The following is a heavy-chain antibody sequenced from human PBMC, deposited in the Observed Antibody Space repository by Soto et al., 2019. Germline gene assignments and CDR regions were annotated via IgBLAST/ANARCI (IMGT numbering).Heavy chain of an antibody. V-gene: IGHV3-23*01. CDR2: ISGSGGST. D-gene: IGHD2-15*01. CDR1: GFTFSSYA. CDR3: AKDQGDISVVVVAATLGAFDI. Sequence: GSLRLSCAASGFTFSSYAMSWVRQAPGKGLEWVSAISGSGGSTYYADSVKGRFTISRDNSKNTLYLQMNSLRDEDTAVYYCAKDQGDISVVVVAATLGAFDIWGQGTMVTVSS. J-gene: IGHJ3*02.